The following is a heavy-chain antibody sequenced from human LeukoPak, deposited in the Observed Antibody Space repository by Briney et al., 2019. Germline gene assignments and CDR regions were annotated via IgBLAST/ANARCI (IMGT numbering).Heavy chain of an antibody. CDR3: ARDLAAATL. D-gene: IGHD6-25*01. V-gene: IGHV1-2*02. CDR2: INPNSGDT. J-gene: IGHJ4*02. CDR1: GYTLTGYY. Sequence: ASVKVSCKAFGYTLTGYYMHWVRQAPGQGLEWMGWINPNSGDTNYAQKFQGRVTMTRDTSISTTYMELRRLTSDDTAVYYCARDLAAATLWGQGTLVTVSS.